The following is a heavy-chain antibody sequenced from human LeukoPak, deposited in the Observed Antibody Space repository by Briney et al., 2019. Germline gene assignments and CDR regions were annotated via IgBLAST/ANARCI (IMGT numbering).Heavy chain of an antibody. CDR1: GGSINSSSYY. CDR3: ARAVSIVVVVAATRFDP. D-gene: IGHD2-15*01. CDR2: IYYSGST. J-gene: IGHJ5*02. Sequence: SETLSLTCTVSGGSINSSSYYWGWIRQPPGKGLEWIGSIYYSGSTYYNPSLKSRVTISVDTSKNQFSLKLSSVTAADTAVYYCARAVSIVVVVAATRFDPWGQGTLVTVSS. V-gene: IGHV4-39*07.